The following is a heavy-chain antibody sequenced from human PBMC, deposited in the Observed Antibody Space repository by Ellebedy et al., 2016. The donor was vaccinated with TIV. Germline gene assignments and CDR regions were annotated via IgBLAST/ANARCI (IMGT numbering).Heavy chain of an antibody. V-gene: IGHV3-30-3*01. CDR1: GFTFSSYA. CDR2: ISSDGSNK. Sequence: GESLKISCAASGFTFSSYALHWVRQAPGKGLEWVAVISSDGSNKYYADSVKGRFTISRDNSKNTLYLQMNSLRAEDTAVYYCARPFLMVYAPFDCWGQGTLVTVS. D-gene: IGHD2-8*01. J-gene: IGHJ4*02. CDR3: ARPFLMVYAPFDC.